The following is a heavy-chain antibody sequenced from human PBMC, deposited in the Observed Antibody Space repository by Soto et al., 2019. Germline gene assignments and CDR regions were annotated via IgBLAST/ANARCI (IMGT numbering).Heavy chain of an antibody. Sequence: XSVKVACNASGYTFTSYGVSWVRRAPGQGLEWMGWISAYNGNTNYAQKLQGRVTMTTDTSTSTAYMELRSLRSDDTAVYYCARGLRGYDAFDIWGQGTMVTVSS. CDR2: ISAYNGNT. J-gene: IGHJ3*02. CDR1: GYTFTSYG. V-gene: IGHV1-18*01. CDR3: ARGLRGYDAFDI. D-gene: IGHD2-21*01.